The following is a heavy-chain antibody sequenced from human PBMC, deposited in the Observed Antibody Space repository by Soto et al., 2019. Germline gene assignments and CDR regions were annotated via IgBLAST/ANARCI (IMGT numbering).Heavy chain of an antibody. CDR2: ISYDGSNK. D-gene: IGHD6-19*01. CDR1: GFTFSSYA. CDR3: AKGGRLAGILGAFDI. Sequence: GGSLRLSCAASGFTFSSYAMHWVRQAPGKGLEWVAVISYDGSNKYYADSVKGRFTISRDNSKNTLYLQMNTLRAEDTAVYYCAKGGRLAGILGAFDIWGQGTMVTVSS. V-gene: IGHV3-30-3*01. J-gene: IGHJ3*02.